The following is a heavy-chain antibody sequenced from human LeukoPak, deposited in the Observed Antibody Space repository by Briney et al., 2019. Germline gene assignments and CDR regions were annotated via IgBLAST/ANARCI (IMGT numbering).Heavy chain of an antibody. CDR2: INHNGNVN. CDR3: ARGGGLDV. Sequence: GGSLRLSCASSGFTFSSYWMNWARQAPGKGLEWVASINHNGNVNYYVDSVKGRFTISRGNAKNSLYLQMSNLRAEDTAVYFCARGGGLDVWGQGATVTVSS. CDR1: GFTFSSYW. D-gene: IGHD3-16*01. V-gene: IGHV3-7*03. J-gene: IGHJ6*02.